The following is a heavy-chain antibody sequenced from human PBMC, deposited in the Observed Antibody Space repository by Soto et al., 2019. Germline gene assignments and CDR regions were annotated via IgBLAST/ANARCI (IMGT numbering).Heavy chain of an antibody. Sequence: GSLRLSCAASGFSYSMNWVRQAPGKGLEWVSYISSSSSTIYYADSVKGRFTISRDNAKNSLYLQMNSLRDEDTAVYYCARGSSGYYSFVYWGQGTLVTVSS. CDR1: GFSYS. V-gene: IGHV3-48*02. D-gene: IGHD3-22*01. CDR3: ARGSSGYYSFVY. CDR2: ISSSSSTI. J-gene: IGHJ4*02.